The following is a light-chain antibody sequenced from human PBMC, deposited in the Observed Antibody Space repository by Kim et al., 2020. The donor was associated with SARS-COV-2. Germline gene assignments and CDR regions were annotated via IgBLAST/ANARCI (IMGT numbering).Light chain of an antibody. Sequence: GQSITISCTGTSSDVGGYNSVSWYQQHPGKAPKLIIYDVSNRPSGVSNRFSGSKSGNTASLTISGLLGEDEADYYCSSYSSTSTRVFGGGTKVTVL. CDR2: DVS. CDR1: SSDVGGYNS. V-gene: IGLV2-14*03. J-gene: IGLJ3*02. CDR3: SSYSSTSTRV.